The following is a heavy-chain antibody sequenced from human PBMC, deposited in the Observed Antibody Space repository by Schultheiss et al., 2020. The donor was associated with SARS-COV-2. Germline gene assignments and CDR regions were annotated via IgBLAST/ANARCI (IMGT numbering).Heavy chain of an antibody. V-gene: IGHV1/OR15-3*02. CDR2: INAGNGNT. CDR1: GYTFTGYY. Sequence: ASVKVSCKASGYTFTGYYMHWVRQAPGQGLEWMGWINAGNGNTKYSQKFQGRVTITRDTSASTAYMELSSLRSDDTAVYYCARVPAGAYYSHLYFYGMDVWGQGTTVTVSS. J-gene: IGHJ6*02. D-gene: IGHD3-22*01. CDR3: ARVPAGAYYSHLYFYGMDV.